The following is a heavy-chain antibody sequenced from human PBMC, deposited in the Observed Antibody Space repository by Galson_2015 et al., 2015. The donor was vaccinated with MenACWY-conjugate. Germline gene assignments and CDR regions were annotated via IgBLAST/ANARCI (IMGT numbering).Heavy chain of an antibody. J-gene: IGHJ4*02. CDR3: VNTNLVLFDY. CDR1: GFTFSSYA. CDR2: ISSNGGTT. V-gene: IGHV3-64D*06. D-gene: IGHD6-6*01. Sequence: SLRLSCAASGFTFSSYAMHWVRQAPGKGLEYVSAISSNGGTTYYTDSVKGRFTISRDNSKNTLYLQMSSLRAEDTAVYYCVNTNLVLFDYWGQGTLVTVSS.